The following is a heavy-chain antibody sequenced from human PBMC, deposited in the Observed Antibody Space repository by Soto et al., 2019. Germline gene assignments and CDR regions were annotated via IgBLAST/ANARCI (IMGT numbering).Heavy chain of an antibody. CDR2: ISYDGSNE. CDR1: GFTFSSYD. V-gene: IGHV3-30*18. CDR3: AKDRGDGYKGFFDY. Sequence: QVQLVESGGGVVQPGRSLRLSCAASGFTFSSYDMHWVRQAPGKGLEWVAVISYDGSNEYYADSVRGRFTISRYSSKNTLSLQLNSLRAEDTAVYYCAKDRGDGYKGFFDYWGQGTLVTVSS. D-gene: IGHD5-12*01. J-gene: IGHJ4*02.